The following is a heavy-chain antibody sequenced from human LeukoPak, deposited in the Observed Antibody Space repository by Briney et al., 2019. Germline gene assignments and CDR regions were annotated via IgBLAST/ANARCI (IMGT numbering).Heavy chain of an antibody. CDR1: GGSIGRDY. J-gene: IGHJ4*02. Sequence: SETLSLTCTVSGGSIGRDYWTWIRQPPGKGLEYIGYIYYNGATNYNPSLKSRVTTSVETSKNQFSLKLSSVTAADMAVYFCAKYGNSGWVIGSWGQGTLVTVSS. D-gene: IGHD6-19*01. CDR2: IYYNGAT. V-gene: IGHV4-59*08. CDR3: AKYGNSGWVIGS.